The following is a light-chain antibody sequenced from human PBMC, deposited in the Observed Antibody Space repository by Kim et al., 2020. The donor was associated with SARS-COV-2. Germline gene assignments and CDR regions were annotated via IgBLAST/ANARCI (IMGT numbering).Light chain of an antibody. J-gene: IGKJ2*01. V-gene: IGKV3-20*01. CDR3: QQYTTSPPAYT. CDR2: GAS. Sequence: PGESAPLSCRASQSISIEFLAWYQQISVQPPRLLIFGASNRAAGIPDRFSGGGSGTDFTLTITRLEPPDSAIYYCQQYTTSPPAYTFGQGTKLEI. CDR1: QSISIEF.